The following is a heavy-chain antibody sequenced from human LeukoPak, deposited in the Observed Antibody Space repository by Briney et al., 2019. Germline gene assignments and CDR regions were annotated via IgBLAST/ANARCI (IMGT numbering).Heavy chain of an antibody. Sequence: GASVKVSCKASGGTFSSYGISWVRQAPGQGLEWMGRIIPILNRTDYAQKFQGRVTITADKSTGTAYMELSSLKSEDAALYYCARETTYQTLNRVAYYLDYWGQGTLVTLSS. CDR1: GGTFSSYG. V-gene: IGHV1-69*04. D-gene: IGHD1-1*01. CDR2: IIPILNRT. J-gene: IGHJ4*02. CDR3: ARETTYQTLNRVAYYLDY.